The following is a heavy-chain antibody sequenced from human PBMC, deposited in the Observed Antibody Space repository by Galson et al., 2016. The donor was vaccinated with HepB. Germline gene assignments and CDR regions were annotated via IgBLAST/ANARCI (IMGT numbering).Heavy chain of an antibody. D-gene: IGHD6-6*01. V-gene: IGHV3-23*01. CDR3: GKLSRPDY. J-gene: IGHJ4*02. Sequence: SLRLSCAASGFTFSNYAMIWVRQTPGKGLEWVSGLTNRGGSTFYADSGKGRFTISRDNSKDTLYLQMDSLRVEDTALYYCGKLSRPDYWGRGTLVIVSS. CDR2: LTNRGGST. CDR1: GFTFSNYA.